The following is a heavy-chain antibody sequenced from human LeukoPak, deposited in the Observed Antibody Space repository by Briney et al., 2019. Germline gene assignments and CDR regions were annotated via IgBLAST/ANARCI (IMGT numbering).Heavy chain of an antibody. V-gene: IGHV4-34*01. CDR1: GGSLSGYY. J-gene: IGHJ6*04. Sequence: PSETLSLTCPVYGGSLSGYYWSWIRQPPGKGREWIGEINHRGSTNYNPPLKSRVTISVDTSKNQSSLKLNSVAAADTAVYYCARAKVCSGGSCYYPYYYGMDVWGKGTTVTVSS. CDR2: INHRGST. D-gene: IGHD2-15*01. CDR3: ARAKVCSGGSCYYPYYYGMDV.